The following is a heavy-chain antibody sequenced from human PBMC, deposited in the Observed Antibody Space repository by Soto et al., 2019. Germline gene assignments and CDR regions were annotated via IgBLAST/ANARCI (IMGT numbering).Heavy chain of an antibody. V-gene: IGHV3-30*18. D-gene: IGHD2-15*01. J-gene: IGHJ5*02. CDR2: ISYDGSNK. CDR1: GFTFSSYG. CDR3: AKDGNCSGCSCYLNEVGWFDP. Sequence: PGGSLRLSCAASGFTFSSYGMHWVRQAPGKGLEWVAVISYDGSNKYYADSVKGRFTISRDNSKNTLYLQMNSLRAEDTAVYYCAKDGNCSGCSCYLNEVGWFDPWGQGTLVTVSS.